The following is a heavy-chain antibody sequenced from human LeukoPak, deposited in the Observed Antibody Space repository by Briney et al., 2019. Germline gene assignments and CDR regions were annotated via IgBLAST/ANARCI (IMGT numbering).Heavy chain of an antibody. J-gene: IGHJ5*02. CDR3: ARVGSLSRGRNWVDP. V-gene: IGHV4-30-2*01. CDR1: GGSISSGGYS. D-gene: IGHD6-13*01. CDR2: IYHSGST. Sequence: SETLSLTCAVSGGSISSGGYSWSWIRQPPGKGLEWIGYIYHSGSTYYNPSLKSRVTISLDRSKNQFSLKLSSVTAADTAVYYCARVGSLSRGRNWVDPWGQGTLVTVSS.